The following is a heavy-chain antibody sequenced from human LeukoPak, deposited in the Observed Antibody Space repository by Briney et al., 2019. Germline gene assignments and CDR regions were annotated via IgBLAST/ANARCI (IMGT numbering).Heavy chain of an antibody. CDR3: ERFFGAAAIRLRCYGMDV. D-gene: IGHD2-2*01. J-gene: IGHJ6*02. CDR2: VYSSGSS. Sequence: SETLSLTRTVSGASISSGGYSWTWIRQPAGKGLEFIGHVYSSGSSNYNPSLKTRATISVDTSKNQFSLKLSSVTAADSAVYYCERFFGAAAIRLRCYGMDVWGQGTTVTASS. V-gene: IGHV4-61*09. CDR1: GASISSGGYS.